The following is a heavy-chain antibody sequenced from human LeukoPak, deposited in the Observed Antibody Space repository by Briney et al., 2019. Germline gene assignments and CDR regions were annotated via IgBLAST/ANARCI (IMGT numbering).Heavy chain of an antibody. V-gene: IGHV4-39*01. D-gene: IGHD3-10*01. Sequence: KPSETLSLTCTVFGGSISTISYYWGWIRQPPGKGLEWIGSIYYSWSTYYNPSLKSRVTISVDTSKNQFSLKLSSVTAANTAVYYCARQTFGALYFDSWGQGTLVIVSS. CDR1: GGSISTISYY. CDR2: IYYSWST. CDR3: ARQTFGALYFDS. J-gene: IGHJ4*02.